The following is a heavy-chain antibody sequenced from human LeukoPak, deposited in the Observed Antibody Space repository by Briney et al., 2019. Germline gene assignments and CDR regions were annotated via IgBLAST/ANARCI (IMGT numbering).Heavy chain of an antibody. V-gene: IGHV3-53*01. CDR1: GFTVSSNY. J-gene: IGHJ4*02. Sequence: GGSLRLSCAASGFTVSSNYMNWVRQAPGKGLEWVSVIYSGGSTYYADSVKGRFTISRDNSKNTLYLQMNSLRAEDTAVYYCARGNRDDILTGCFDYWGQGTLVTVSS. D-gene: IGHD3-9*01. CDR2: IYSGGST. CDR3: ARGNRDDILTGCFDY.